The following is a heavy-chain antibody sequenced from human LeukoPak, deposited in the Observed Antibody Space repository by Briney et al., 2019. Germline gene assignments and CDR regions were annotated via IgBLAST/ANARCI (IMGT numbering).Heavy chain of an antibody. V-gene: IGHV3-30*18. D-gene: IGHD6-19*01. CDR3: AKDLRSSGWYKGFDY. CDR1: GFTFSSYG. J-gene: IGHJ4*02. CDR2: ISYDGSNK. Sequence: GGSLRLSCAASGFTFSSYGMHWARQAPGKGLEWVAVISYDGSNKYYADSVKGRFTISRDNSKNTLYLQMNSLRAEDTAVYYCAKDLRSSGWYKGFDYWGQGTLVTVSS.